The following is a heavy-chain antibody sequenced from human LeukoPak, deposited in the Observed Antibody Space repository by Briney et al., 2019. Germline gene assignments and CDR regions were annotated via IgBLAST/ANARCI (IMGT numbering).Heavy chain of an antibody. J-gene: IGHJ4*02. CDR3: AREDPEVVIDY. D-gene: IGHD1-14*01. V-gene: IGHV3-33*08. Sequence: GGSLRLSCAASGFTFSNYAMHWVRQAPGKGLEWVAVIWYDGSNKYYADSVKGRFTISRDNSKNTLYLQMNSLRAEDTAVYYCAREDPEVVIDYWGQGTLVTVSS. CDR2: IWYDGSNK. CDR1: GFTFSNYA.